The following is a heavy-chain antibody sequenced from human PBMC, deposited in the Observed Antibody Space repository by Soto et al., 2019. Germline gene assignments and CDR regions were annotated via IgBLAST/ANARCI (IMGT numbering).Heavy chain of an antibody. V-gene: IGHV3-74*01. J-gene: IGHJ4*02. CDR1: GFTFSNYW. Sequence: EVQLVESGGALVQPGGSLRLSCAASGFTFSNYWMHWVRQAPGKGLVWISRMNSDGSNTVYADAVKGRFTISRDNAKNTMYMQMNSLRVEATAVYYCATSKGGGSDGPTTYWGQGTLVTVSS. CDR2: MNSDGSNT. CDR3: ATSKGGGSDGPTTY. D-gene: IGHD1-26*01.